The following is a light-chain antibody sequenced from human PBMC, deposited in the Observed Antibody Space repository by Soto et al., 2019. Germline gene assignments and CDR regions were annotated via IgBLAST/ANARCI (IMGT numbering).Light chain of an antibody. CDR2: DVS. CDR3: SSYTSSSTPV. V-gene: IGLV2-14*01. J-gene: IGLJ1*01. Sequence: QSALTQPASVSGSPGQSITISCTGTSSDVGGYNYVSWYQQHPGKAPKLMIYDVSNRPSGVSNRFSGSKSGNTASLTISGLKAEDEADYYCSSYTSSSTPVFGTGPKLTVL. CDR1: SSDVGGYNY.